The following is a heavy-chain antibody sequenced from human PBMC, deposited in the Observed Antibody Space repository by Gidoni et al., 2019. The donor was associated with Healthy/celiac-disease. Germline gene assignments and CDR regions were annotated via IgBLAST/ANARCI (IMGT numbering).Heavy chain of an antibody. CDR3: AKEVAAGYYYYYGMDV. J-gene: IGHJ6*02. CDR2: ISWNSGSI. CDR1: GFPFDDYA. Sequence: EVQLVESGGGLVQPGRSLRLSCAASGFPFDDYAMHWVRQAPGKGLEWVSGISWNSGSIGYADSVKGRFTISRDNAKNSLYLQMNSLRAEDTALYYCAKEVAAGYYYYYGMDVWGQGTTVTVSS. D-gene: IGHD2-15*01. V-gene: IGHV3-9*01.